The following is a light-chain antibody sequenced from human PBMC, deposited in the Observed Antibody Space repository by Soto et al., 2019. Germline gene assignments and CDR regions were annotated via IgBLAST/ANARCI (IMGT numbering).Light chain of an antibody. Sequence: DIQLTQSPSFLSASVGDRVTITCRASQGISSYLAWYQQKPGKAPNLLIHTASTLQSGVPSRFSGSGSGTEFTLKIRRLQPEDFATYYCQQRNSYPITFGQGTRLEIK. V-gene: IGKV1-9*01. CDR2: TAS. CDR1: QGISSY. CDR3: QQRNSYPIT. J-gene: IGKJ5*01.